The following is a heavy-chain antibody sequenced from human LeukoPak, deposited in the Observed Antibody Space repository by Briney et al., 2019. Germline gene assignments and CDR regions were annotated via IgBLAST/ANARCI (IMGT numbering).Heavy chain of an antibody. D-gene: IGHD3-22*01. CDR2: INQDGSEK. CDR3: ARVYYSDGSASFN. V-gene: IGHV3-7*05. J-gene: IGHJ4*03. Sequence: GGSLRLSCAASGFTFSSYWMSWVRQAPGKGLQWVANINQDGSEKYYVDSVKGRFTISRDNAKNSLDLQMNILRAEDTAVYYCARVYYSDGSASFNWGHGGLVTASS. CDR1: GFTFSSYW.